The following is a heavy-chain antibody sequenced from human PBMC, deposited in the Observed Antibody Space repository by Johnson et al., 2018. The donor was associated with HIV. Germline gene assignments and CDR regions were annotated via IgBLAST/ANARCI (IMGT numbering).Heavy chain of an antibody. Sequence: VHLVESGGGLVQPGGSLRLSCAASGFTFSSYWMSWVRQAPGKGLEWVANIKQDGSEKYYVDSVKGRFTVSRDNAKNSLYLQVNSLRGEDTAVYYCARDTSTASGSYYGAFDIWGQGTMVTVSS. CDR1: GFTFSSYW. V-gene: IGHV3-7*01. CDR3: ARDTSTASGSYYGAFDI. D-gene: IGHD3-10*01. CDR2: IKQDGSEK. J-gene: IGHJ3*02.